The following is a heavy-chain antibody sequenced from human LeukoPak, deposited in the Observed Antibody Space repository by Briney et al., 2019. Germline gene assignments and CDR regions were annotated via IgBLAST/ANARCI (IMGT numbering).Heavy chain of an antibody. V-gene: IGHV3-23*01. Sequence: GGSLRLSCAASGFTFSGYAMSWVRQAPGKGLEWVSVISNIGDNTDYADSVKGRFTISRDNSKNTLNLQLNSLRAEDTAVYYCAKERWLQLGSYFDYWGQGTLVTVSS. CDR3: AKERWLQLGSYFDY. CDR1: GFTFSGYA. CDR2: ISNIGDNT. D-gene: IGHD5-24*01. J-gene: IGHJ4*02.